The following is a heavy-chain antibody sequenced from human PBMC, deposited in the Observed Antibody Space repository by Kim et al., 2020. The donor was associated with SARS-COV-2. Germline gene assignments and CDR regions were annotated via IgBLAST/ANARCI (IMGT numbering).Heavy chain of an antibody. CDR1: GFTFSSYA. Sequence: GGSLRLSCAASGFTFSSYAMSWVRQAPGKGLEWVSAISGSGGSTYYADSVKGRFTISRDNSKNTLYLQMNSLRAEDTAVYYCAKDEGSPTIVATIVVSIPLYYFDYWGQGTLVTVSS. J-gene: IGHJ4*02. V-gene: IGHV3-23*01. CDR3: AKDEGSPTIVATIVVSIPLYYFDY. D-gene: IGHD5-12*01. CDR2: ISGSGGST.